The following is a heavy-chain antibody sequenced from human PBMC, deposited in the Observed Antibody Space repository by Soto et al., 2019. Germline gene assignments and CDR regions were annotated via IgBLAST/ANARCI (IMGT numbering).Heavy chain of an antibody. J-gene: IGHJ4*02. CDR2: INPDGTTT. D-gene: IGHD3-10*01. V-gene: IGHV3-74*01. CDR1: GFTFSTYW. CDR3: VRAHEGVNDF. Sequence: GGSLRLSCSVSGFTFSTYWMHWVRQAPGKGLMWVSRINPDGTTTNYADSVKGRFTISRDNAKSTLWLQMNSLRDEDTAVYYCVRAHEGVNDFWGQGALVTVSS.